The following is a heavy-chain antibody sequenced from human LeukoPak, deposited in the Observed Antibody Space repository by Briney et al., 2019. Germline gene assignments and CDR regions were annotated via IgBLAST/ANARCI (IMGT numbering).Heavy chain of an antibody. V-gene: IGHV3-23*01. CDR3: AKDGENFDLWSGYQGDYFDY. CDR2: ISGSGGST. D-gene: IGHD3-3*01. J-gene: IGHJ4*02. Sequence: GGSLRLSCTTSGFTFSSFAMSWVRQAPGKGLEWVSGISGSGGSTYYADSVKGRFTISRDNTKNTLYLQMDNLRDEATAVYYCAKDGENFDLWSGYQGDYFDYWGQGTLVTVSS. CDR1: GFTFSSFA.